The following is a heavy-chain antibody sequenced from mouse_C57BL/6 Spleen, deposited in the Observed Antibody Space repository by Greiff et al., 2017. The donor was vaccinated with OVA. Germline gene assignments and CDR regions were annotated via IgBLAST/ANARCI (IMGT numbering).Heavy chain of an antibody. J-gene: IGHJ2*01. CDR1: GFTFSSYA. D-gene: IGHD3-3*01. CDR2: ISDGGSYT. V-gene: IGHV5-4*01. CDR3: ARDGDPREAFDY. Sequence: EVNVVESGGGLVKPGGSLKLSCAASGFTFSSYAMSWVRQTPEKRLEWVATISDGGSYTYYPDNVKGRFTISRDNAKNNLYLQMSHLKSEDTAMYYCARDGDPREAFDYWGQGTTLTVSS.